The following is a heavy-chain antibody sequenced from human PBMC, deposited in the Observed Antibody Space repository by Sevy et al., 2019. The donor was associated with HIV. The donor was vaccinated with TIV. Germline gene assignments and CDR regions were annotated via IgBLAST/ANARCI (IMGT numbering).Heavy chain of an antibody. D-gene: IGHD6-13*01. J-gene: IGHJ4*02. CDR1: GGSISSSSYY. CDR2: IYYSGST. V-gene: IGHV4-39*01. Sequence: SETLSLTCTVSGGSISSSSYYWGWIRQPPGKGLEWIGSIYYSGSTYYNPSLKSRVTISVDTSKNQFSLKLGSVTAADTAVYYCARHFSRIAADYWGQGTLVTVSS. CDR3: ARHFSRIAADY.